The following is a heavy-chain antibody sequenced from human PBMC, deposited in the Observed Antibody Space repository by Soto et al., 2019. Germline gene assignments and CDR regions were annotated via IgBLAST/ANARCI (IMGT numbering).Heavy chain of an antibody. V-gene: IGHV3-30*18. D-gene: IGHD2-2*03. CDR2: ISHDGSSK. CDR1: GFIFRSSG. CDR3: AKDWINTWSFVY. J-gene: IGHJ4*02. Sequence: PGGSLRLSCAASGFIFRSSGMHWVRQAPGKGLEWVAAISHDGSSKSYGDSVKGRLTISRDTSKNTLYLQMDSLSAEDTAVYYCAKDWINTWSFVYWGQGA.